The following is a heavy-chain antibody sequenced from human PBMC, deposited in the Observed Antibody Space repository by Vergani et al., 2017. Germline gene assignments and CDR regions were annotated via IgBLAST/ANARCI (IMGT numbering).Heavy chain of an antibody. Sequence: QVQLQESGPGLVKPSQTLSLTCTVSGGSISSGSYYWSWIRQPAGKGLEWIGRIYTSGSTNYNPSLKSRVTISVETSKNQFSLKMRSVTAADTAVYYCAGEGPEESGSDFYDAFDIWGEGIMVTVSS. CDR1: GGSISSGSYY. J-gene: IGHJ3*02. CDR2: IYTSGST. CDR3: AGEGPEESGSDFYDAFDI. D-gene: IGHD1-26*01. V-gene: IGHV4-61*02.